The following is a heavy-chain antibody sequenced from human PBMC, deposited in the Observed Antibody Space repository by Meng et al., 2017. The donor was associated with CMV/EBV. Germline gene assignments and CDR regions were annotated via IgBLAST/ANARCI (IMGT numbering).Heavy chain of an antibody. CDR3: ARGVGATGKADY. CDR2: INHSGST. CDR1: GGSFSGYY. D-gene: IGHD1-26*01. Sequence: QGQLQHCGAGLLNPSETLSLTCAVIGGSFSGYYWSWHRQPPGKGLEWIGEINHSGSTNYNPSLKSRVTISVDTSKNQFSLKLSSVTAADTAVYYCARGVGATGKADYWGQGTLVTVSS. J-gene: IGHJ4*02. V-gene: IGHV4-34*01.